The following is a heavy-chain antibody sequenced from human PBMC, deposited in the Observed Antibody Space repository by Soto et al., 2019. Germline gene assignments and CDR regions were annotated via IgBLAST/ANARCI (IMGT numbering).Heavy chain of an antibody. CDR2: IIPIFGTA. V-gene: IGHV1-69*13. Sequence: SVKVSCKASGGTFSSYAISWVRQAPGQGLEWMGGIIPIFGTANYAQKFQGRVTITADESTSTAYMELSSLRSEDTAVYYCARGAVRGVIQQYYGMDVWGQGTTVTVSS. CDR1: GGTFSSYA. D-gene: IGHD3-10*01. J-gene: IGHJ6*02. CDR3: ARGAVRGVIQQYYGMDV.